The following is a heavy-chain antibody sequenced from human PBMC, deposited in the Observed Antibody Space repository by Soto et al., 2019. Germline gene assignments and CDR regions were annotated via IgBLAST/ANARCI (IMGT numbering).Heavy chain of an antibody. V-gene: IGHV3-7*01. CDR2: IKQDGSEI. CDR1: GFTFKYFW. CDR3: ARLGNSGYGDLDY. Sequence: GGSLRLSCATSGFTFKYFWMSWVRQAPGKGLEWVANIKQDGSEIYYADSVKGRFTISRDNARNSLDLQMISLRAEDTAVYYCARLGNSGYGDLDYWGQGILVTVSS. D-gene: IGHD5-12*01. J-gene: IGHJ4*02.